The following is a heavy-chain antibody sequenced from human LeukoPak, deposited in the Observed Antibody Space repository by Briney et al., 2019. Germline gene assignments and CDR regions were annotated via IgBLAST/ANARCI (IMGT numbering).Heavy chain of an antibody. Sequence: SGGSLRLSCAASGFTLSSSAMSWVRQVPGKGLEWVSGISASGGSTSYADSVRGRFTISRDNSKNTLYVQMNSLRSEDTAVYYCARGVAARFFYFDYWGQGTLVTVSS. J-gene: IGHJ4*02. CDR2: ISASGGST. CDR3: ARGVAARFFYFDY. D-gene: IGHD6-6*01. V-gene: IGHV3-23*01. CDR1: GFTLSSSA.